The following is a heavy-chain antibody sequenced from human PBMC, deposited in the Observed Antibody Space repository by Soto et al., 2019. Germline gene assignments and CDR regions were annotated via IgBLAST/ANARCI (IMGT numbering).Heavy chain of an antibody. V-gene: IGHV3-23*01. CDR3: AKEGFDPNYDFWSGYLYWFDP. Sequence: GGSLRLSCAASGFTFSSYAMSWVRQAPGKGLEWVSAISGSGGSTYYADSVKGRFTISRDNSKNTLYLQMNSLRAEDTAVYYCAKEGFDPNYDFWSGYLYWFDPWGQGTLVTVSS. J-gene: IGHJ5*02. CDR1: GFTFSSYA. CDR2: ISGSGGST. D-gene: IGHD3-3*01.